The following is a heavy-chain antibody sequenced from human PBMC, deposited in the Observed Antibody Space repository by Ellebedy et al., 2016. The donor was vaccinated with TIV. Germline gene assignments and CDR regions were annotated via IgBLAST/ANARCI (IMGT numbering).Heavy chain of an antibody. D-gene: IGHD6-19*01. Sequence: PGGSLRLSCVGSGFKFSRFGLHWVRQAPGKGLEWVAATSHDGNNQDYADSVKGRFTISRDNSENTLFLQMNALRPEDTAVYYCARDRMSVAGTLAYYYYGMDVWGQGTTVTVSS. CDR2: TSHDGNNQ. J-gene: IGHJ6*02. CDR3: ARDRMSVAGTLAYYYYGMDV. V-gene: IGHV3-30-3*01. CDR1: GFKFSRFG.